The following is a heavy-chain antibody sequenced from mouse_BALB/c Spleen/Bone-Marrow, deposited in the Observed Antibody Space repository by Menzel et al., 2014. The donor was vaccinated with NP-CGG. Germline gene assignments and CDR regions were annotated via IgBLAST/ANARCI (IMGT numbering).Heavy chain of an antibody. CDR2: IDPANDNT. CDR3: ASYYYGSYGFAY. Sequence: EVKLMESGTELVKPGASVKLSCTASGFNITDTYMHWVKQRPEQGLEWIGRIDPANDNTKYDPKFQGKATITADTSSNTAYLQLSSLTSEDTAAYYCASYYYGSYGFAYWGQGTLVTVSA. D-gene: IGHD1-1*01. J-gene: IGHJ3*01. CDR1: GFNITDTY. V-gene: IGHV14-3*02.